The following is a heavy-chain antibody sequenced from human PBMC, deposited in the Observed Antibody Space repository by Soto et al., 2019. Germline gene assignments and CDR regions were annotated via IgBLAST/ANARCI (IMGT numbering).Heavy chain of an antibody. J-gene: IGHJ5*02. Sequence: QVQLVQSGAEVKKPGSSVKVSCKASGGTFSSYAISWVRQAPVQGLEWMGGIIPIFGTANYAQKCQGRVTITADKSTSTAYMELSSLRSEDTAVYYCARGPYNWNYGLFDPWGQGTLVTVSS. CDR1: GGTFSSYA. CDR3: ARGPYNWNYGLFDP. V-gene: IGHV1-69*06. CDR2: IIPIFGTA. D-gene: IGHD1-7*01.